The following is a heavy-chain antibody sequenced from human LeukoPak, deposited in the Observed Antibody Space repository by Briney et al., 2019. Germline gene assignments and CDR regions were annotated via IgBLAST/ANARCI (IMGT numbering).Heavy chain of an antibody. CDR1: GGSISSGVYY. CDR3: ARDGRVDPAKAFDI. D-gene: IGHD1-26*01. J-gene: IGHJ3*02. CDR2: IYYSGST. Sequence: SQTLSLTCTVSGGSISSGVYYWSWIRQHPGKGLEWSVYIYYSGSTYYNPSLKSRVTISVDTSKNQFSLKLSSVTAADTAVYYCARDGRVDPAKAFDIWGQGTMVTVSS. V-gene: IGHV4-31*03.